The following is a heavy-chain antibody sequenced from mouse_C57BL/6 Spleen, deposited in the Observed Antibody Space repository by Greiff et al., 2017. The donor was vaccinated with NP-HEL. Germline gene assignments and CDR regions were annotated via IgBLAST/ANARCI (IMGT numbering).Heavy chain of an antibody. CDR3: ARSNYWFAY. D-gene: IGHD2-5*01. Sequence: VQLQQPGAELVKPGASVKLSCKASGYTFTSYWMQWVKQRPGQGLEWIGEIDPSDSYTNYNQKFKGKATLTVDTSSSTAYMQLSSLTSEDSAVYYCARSNYWFAYWGQGTLVTVSA. J-gene: IGHJ3*01. CDR1: GYTFTSYW. V-gene: IGHV1-50*01. CDR2: IDPSDSYT.